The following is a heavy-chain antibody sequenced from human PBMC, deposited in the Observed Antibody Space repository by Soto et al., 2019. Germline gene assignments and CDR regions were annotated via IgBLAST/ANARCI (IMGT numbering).Heavy chain of an antibody. CDR1: GGSFTEAY. J-gene: IGHJ6*02. Sequence: QVHLQQWGAGLLKPSGILSLTCTVSGGSFTEAYWTWVRQSPGRGLEWIGEVFHAGNTNYNPSLKSRVTLSLDTAKNQFSLRLTSVTAADSAVYYCARAPRELLAEGPLFLYYYYGFDVWGQGTTVIVSS. CDR3: ARAPRELLAEGPLFLYYYYGFDV. CDR2: VFHAGNT. D-gene: IGHD1-7*01. V-gene: IGHV4-34*12.